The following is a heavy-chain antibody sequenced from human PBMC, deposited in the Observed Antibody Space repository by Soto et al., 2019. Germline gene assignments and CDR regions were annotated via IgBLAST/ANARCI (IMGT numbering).Heavy chain of an antibody. CDR2: ISGSGGST. CDR1: GFTFSSYA. D-gene: IGHD4-4*01. J-gene: IGHJ6*03. Sequence: GSLRLSCAASGFTFSSYAMSWVRQAPGKGLEWVSAISGSGGSTYYADSVKGRFTISRDNSKNTLYLQMNSLRAEDTAVYYCASTVGPYYYYYYYMDVWGKGTTVTVSS. CDR3: ASTVGPYYYYYYYMDV. V-gene: IGHV3-23*01.